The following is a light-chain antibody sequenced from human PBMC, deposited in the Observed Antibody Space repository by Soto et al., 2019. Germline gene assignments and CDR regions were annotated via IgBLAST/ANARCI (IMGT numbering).Light chain of an antibody. CDR1: QSISSY. CDR3: QQSYSTLGTWT. J-gene: IGKJ1*01. V-gene: IGKV1-39*01. Sequence: DIQMTQSPSSLSAAVGDRVTITCRPIQSISSYLNWYQQKPGKAPKLLIYAASSLQSGVPSRFSGSGSGTDFTLTISSLQPEDFATYYCQQSYSTLGTWTFGQGTNVDIK. CDR2: AAS.